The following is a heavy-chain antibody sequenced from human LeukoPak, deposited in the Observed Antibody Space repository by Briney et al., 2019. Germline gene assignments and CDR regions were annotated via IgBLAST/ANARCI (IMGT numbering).Heavy chain of an antibody. D-gene: IGHD6-25*01. CDR1: GGTFSSYA. J-gene: IGHJ6*02. Sequence: GASVKVSCKASGGTFSSYAISWVRQAPGQGLEWMGRIIPILGIANYAQKFQGRVTITADKSTSTAYMELSSLRSEDTAVYYCARVAAAVPPAQYYYGMDVWGQGTTVTVSS. V-gene: IGHV1-69*04. CDR2: IIPILGIA. CDR3: ARVAAAVPPAQYYYGMDV.